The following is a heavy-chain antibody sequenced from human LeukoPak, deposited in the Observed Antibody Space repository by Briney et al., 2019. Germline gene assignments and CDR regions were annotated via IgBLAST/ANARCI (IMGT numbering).Heavy chain of an antibody. CDR3: ARDSRDILTGNPRGGLDY. CDR1: GGSISSYY. J-gene: IGHJ4*02. V-gene: IGHV4-4*07. D-gene: IGHD3-9*01. Sequence: PSETLSLTCTVSGGSISSYYWSWIRQPAGKGLEWIGRIYTSGSTNYNPSLKSRVTISVDTSKNQFSLKLTSVTAADTAVYYCARDSRDILTGNPRGGLDYWGQGTLVTISS. CDR2: IYTSGST.